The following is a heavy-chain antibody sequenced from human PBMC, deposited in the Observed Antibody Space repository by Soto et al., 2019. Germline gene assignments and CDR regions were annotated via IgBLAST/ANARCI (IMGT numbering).Heavy chain of an antibody. CDR3: ARDVSWNWYFDL. Sequence: GGSLRLSCAAPGFNFNYFWMHWVRQTPGKGLVWVSHISSDGSRTGYADSVKGRFTISRDNAKNILYLQMNSLTLEDTAVYYCARDVSWNWYFDLWGRGTLVTSPQ. D-gene: IGHD5-12*01. J-gene: IGHJ2*01. CDR2: ISSDGSRT. CDR1: GFNFNYFW. V-gene: IGHV3-74*01.